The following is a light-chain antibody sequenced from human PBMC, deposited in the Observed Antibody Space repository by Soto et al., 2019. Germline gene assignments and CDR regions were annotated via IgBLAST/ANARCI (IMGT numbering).Light chain of an antibody. CDR3: QQYGSSPLFT. CDR2: DAS. J-gene: IGKJ3*01. V-gene: IGKV3D-20*01. Sequence: EIVLTQSPATLSLSPGDTATLSCGASQSVPSSYLAWYQQKPGLAPRLLIYDASTRATGIPDRFSGSGSGTDFPLTISRLEPEDFAVYYCQQYGSSPLFTFGPGTKVDIK. CDR1: QSVPSSY.